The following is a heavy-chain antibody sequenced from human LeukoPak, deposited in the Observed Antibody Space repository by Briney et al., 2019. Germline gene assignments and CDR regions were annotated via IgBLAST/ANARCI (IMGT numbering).Heavy chain of an antibody. J-gene: IGHJ4*02. CDR3: ALTAVTKNDY. V-gene: IGHV3-23*01. CDR2: ICGVGGNT. CDR1: GFTFNNCA. D-gene: IGHD4-17*01. Sequence: WGSLRLSCAASGFTFNNCALSWVCQAPGQGLEWISAICGVGGNTYYADSVKGRFAISREDSKNTLYLQMNSLRAEDTAVYYCALTAVTKNDYWGQGTLVTVSS.